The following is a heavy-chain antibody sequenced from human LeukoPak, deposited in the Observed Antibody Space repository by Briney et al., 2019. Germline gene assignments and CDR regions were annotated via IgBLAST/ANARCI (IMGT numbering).Heavy chain of an antibody. V-gene: IGHV3-43*01. CDR2: ISWDGAWT. J-gene: IGHJ4*02. CDR1: GFTLDDYA. Sequence: GGSLRLSCAASGFTLDDYAMHWVRQAPGKGLECVSLISWDGAWTYYTDSVKGRFTVSRDNSKNSLYLQMNSLRNEDTALYYCARDRVDDYFFFDFWGQGTLVTVSS. CDR3: ARDRVDDYFFFDF. D-gene: IGHD2/OR15-2a*01.